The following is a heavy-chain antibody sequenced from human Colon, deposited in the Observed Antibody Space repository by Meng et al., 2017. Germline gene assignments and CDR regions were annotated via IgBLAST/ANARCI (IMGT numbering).Heavy chain of an antibody. D-gene: IGHD6-19*01. V-gene: IGHV3-7*01. Sequence: ESLKISCAASGFTFSSYWMSWVRQAPGKGLEWVANIKEYGSEKYYVDSVKGRFTISRDNDKNSLYLQMNSLKAEDTAVYYCARAEQWLAQNHWGQGTLVTVSS. CDR1: GFTFSSYW. J-gene: IGHJ5*02. CDR3: ARAEQWLAQNH. CDR2: IKEYGSEK.